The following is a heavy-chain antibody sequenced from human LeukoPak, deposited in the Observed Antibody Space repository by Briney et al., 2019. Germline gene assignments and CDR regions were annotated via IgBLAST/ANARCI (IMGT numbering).Heavy chain of an antibody. J-gene: IGHJ4*02. D-gene: IGHD1-1*01. Sequence: GGSLRLSCSASGVTFSAYAMYWVRQAPGKGPEYVSGISSNGGSSFYADSVKGRFTISRDNSKNTLYLQMSSLRAEDTAVYYCVKITSVTGGDCWGQGTRLSVSS. CDR2: ISSNGGSS. V-gene: IGHV3-64D*09. CDR1: GVTFSAYA. CDR3: VKITSVTGGDC.